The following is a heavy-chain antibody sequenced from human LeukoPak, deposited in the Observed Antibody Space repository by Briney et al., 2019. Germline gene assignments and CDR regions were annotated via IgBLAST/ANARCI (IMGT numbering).Heavy chain of an antibody. Sequence: SETLSLTCAVYGGSFSGYYWSWIRQPPGKGLEWIWEINHSGSTNYNPSLKSRVTISVDTSKNQFSLKLSSVTAADTAVYYCARGQGANWFDPWGQGTLVTVSS. CDR3: ARGQGANWFDP. V-gene: IGHV4-34*01. D-gene: IGHD3-16*01. CDR2: INHSGST. J-gene: IGHJ5*02. CDR1: GGSFSGYY.